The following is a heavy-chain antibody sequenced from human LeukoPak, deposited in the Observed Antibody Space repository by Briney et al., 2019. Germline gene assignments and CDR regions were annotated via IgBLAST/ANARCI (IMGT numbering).Heavy chain of an antibody. CDR1: GGSISSGGYY. CDR2: IYYSGST. Sequence: PSETLSLTCTVSGGSISSGGYYWSWIRQHPGKGLEWIGYIYYSGSTYYNPSLKSRVTISVDTSKNQFSLKLSPVTAADTAVYYCARDGAHCSSTSCYWANNWFDPWGQGTLVTVSS. V-gene: IGHV4-31*03. D-gene: IGHD2-2*01. CDR3: ARDGAHCSSTSCYWANNWFDP. J-gene: IGHJ5*02.